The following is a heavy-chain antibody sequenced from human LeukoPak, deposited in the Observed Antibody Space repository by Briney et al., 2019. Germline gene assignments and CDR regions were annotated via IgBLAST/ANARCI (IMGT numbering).Heavy chain of an antibody. CDR2: IHRDGRT. Sequence: SGTLADTCAVSGVSISSSQWWIWVRQPPGQGLEWIGEIHRDGRTRYNPSLKSRVTMSMDYYKNQFSLKLSSVTAADTAVYYCARGKQQLIWFDAWVQGTLVTV. CDR1: GVSISSSQW. V-gene: IGHV4-4*02. CDR3: ARGKQQLIWFDA. J-gene: IGHJ5*02. D-gene: IGHD6-13*01.